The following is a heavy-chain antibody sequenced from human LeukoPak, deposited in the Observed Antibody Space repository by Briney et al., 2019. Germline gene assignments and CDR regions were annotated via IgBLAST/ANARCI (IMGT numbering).Heavy chain of an antibody. CDR2: ISGSGSST. CDR1: GFTFSSYA. CDR3: AKDRYCSGGSCYSGFDY. V-gene: IGHV3-23*01. J-gene: IGHJ4*02. D-gene: IGHD2-15*01. Sequence: GASLRLSCAASGFTFSSYAMSWVRQAPGKGLEWVSAISGSGSSTYYADPVKGRFTISRDNSKNTLYLQMNSLRAEDTAVYYCAKDRYCSGGSCYSGFDYWGQGTLVTVSS.